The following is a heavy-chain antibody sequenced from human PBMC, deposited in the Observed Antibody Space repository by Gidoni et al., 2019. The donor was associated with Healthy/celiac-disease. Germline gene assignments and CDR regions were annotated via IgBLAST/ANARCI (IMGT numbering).Heavy chain of an antibody. V-gene: IGHV1-8*01. Sequence: QVHLVQSGSELKKPGASVKVSCMASVYTFTSYDINWVRQATGQGLDWMGWMKPNSGNTGYAKKFQGRVAMNRNTSISKAYMELSSLRSEERAVYYCARGGGTTAFDYWGQGTMVTVS. CDR2: MKPNSGNT. D-gene: IGHD1-7*01. J-gene: IGHJ4*02. CDR1: VYTFTSYD. CDR3: ARGGGTTAFDY.